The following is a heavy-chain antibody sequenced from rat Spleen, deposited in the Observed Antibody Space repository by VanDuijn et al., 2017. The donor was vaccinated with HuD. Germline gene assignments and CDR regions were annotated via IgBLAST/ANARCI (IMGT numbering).Heavy chain of an antibody. CDR1: GFNFNDYW. Sequence: EVKLVESGGGLVQPGRSLKLSCAASGFNFNDYWMSWIRQAPGKGLEWVASISNTGGSIYYPDSVKGRFTISRDNAKSTLCLHMDSLRSEDTATYYCATAGARISRFAYWGQGTLVTVSS. CDR3: ATAGARISRFAY. J-gene: IGHJ3*01. V-gene: IGHV5-31*01. D-gene: IGHD2-7*01. CDR2: ISNTGGSI.